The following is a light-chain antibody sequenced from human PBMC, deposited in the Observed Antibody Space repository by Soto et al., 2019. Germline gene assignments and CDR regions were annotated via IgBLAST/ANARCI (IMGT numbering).Light chain of an antibody. CDR3: CSYAGSSTLV. V-gene: IGLV2-23*01. Sequence: QSALTQPASVSGSPGQSITISCTGTSSDVGNYNLVSWYQQHPGKAPKLMIYEGSERPSGVSNRFSGSKSGNTASLTISGLQAEDEADYYCCSYAGSSTLVFGGGTKVTVL. CDR2: EGS. J-gene: IGLJ2*01. CDR1: SSDVGNYNL.